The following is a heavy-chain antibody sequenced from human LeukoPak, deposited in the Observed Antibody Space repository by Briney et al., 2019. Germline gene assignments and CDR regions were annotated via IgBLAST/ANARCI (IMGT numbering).Heavy chain of an antibody. V-gene: IGHV1-18*01. CDR2: ISAYNGNT. CDR1: GYTFTSYG. J-gene: IGHJ6*02. Sequence: ASVKVSCKASGYTFTSYGISWVRQAPGQGLEWMGWISAYNGNTNYAQKLQGRVTMTTDTSTSTAYMELRSLRSDDTAVYYCARGSYDILTGFPYYYGMDVWGQGTTVTVSS. D-gene: IGHD3-9*01. CDR3: ARGSYDILTGFPYYYGMDV.